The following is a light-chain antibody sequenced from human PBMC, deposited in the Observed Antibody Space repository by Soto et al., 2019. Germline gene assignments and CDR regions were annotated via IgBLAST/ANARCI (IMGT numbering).Light chain of an antibody. CDR2: DAS. J-gene: IGKJ4*01. CDR3: QQRSNWPLT. Sequence: DIVLTQSPATLYLSPGERATLSCRASQRVSSYLAWYQQKPGQAPRLLIYDASNRATGIPARFSGSGSGTDFTLTISSLEPEDFAVYYCQQRSNWPLTFGGGTKVEIK. V-gene: IGKV3-11*01. CDR1: QRVSSY.